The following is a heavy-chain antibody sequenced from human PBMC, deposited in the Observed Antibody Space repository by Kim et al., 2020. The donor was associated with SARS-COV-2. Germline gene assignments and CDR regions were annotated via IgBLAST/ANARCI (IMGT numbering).Heavy chain of an antibody. J-gene: IGHJ6*02. V-gene: IGHV1-46*01. CDR3: ARDRDRGAQMSYGMDV. CDR2: INPSGGST. Sequence: ASVKVSCKASGYTFTSYYMHWVRQAPGQGLEWMGIINPSGGSTSYAQKFQGRVTMTRDTSTSTVYMELSSLRSEDTAVYYCARDRDRGAQMSYGMDVWGQGTTVTVSS. CDR1: GYTFTSYY.